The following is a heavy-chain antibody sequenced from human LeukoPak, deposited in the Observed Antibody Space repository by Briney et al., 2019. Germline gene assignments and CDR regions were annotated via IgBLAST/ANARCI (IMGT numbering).Heavy chain of an antibody. CDR2: INHSGST. CDR3: ARVRGRWLQSQTIDY. J-gene: IGHJ4*02. D-gene: IGHD5-24*01. Sequence: SETLSLTCAVYGGSFSGYYWSWIRQPPGKGLEWIGEINHSGSTNYNPSLKSRVTISVDTSKNQFSLKLNSVTAADTAVYYCARVRGRWLQSQTIDYWGQGTLVTVSS. V-gene: IGHV4-34*01. CDR1: GGSFSGYY.